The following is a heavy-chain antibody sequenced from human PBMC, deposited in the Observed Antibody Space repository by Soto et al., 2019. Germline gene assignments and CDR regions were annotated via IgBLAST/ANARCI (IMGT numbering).Heavy chain of an antibody. CDR1: GYTFTGNF. Sequence: ASVKVSCKASGYTFTGNFLHWVRQAPGQGLEWMGWLNANSGDTNCVQKFQGRITMTRDTSISTAYMELSGLRSDDTAVYYCARELGVGATQKYNWFDPWGQGTLVTVSS. J-gene: IGHJ5*02. V-gene: IGHV1-2*02. CDR2: LNANSGDT. D-gene: IGHD1-26*01. CDR3: ARELGVGATQKYNWFDP.